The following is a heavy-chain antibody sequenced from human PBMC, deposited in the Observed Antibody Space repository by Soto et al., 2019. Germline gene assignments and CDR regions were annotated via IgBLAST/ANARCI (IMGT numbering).Heavy chain of an antibody. J-gene: IGHJ6*02. Sequence: PGGSLRLSCAASGFTFSSYWMHWVRQAPGKGLVWVSRINSDGSSTSYADSVKGRFTISRDNAKNTLYLQMNSLRAEDTAVYYCASSIAAAGSMDVWGQGTTVTVSS. CDR2: INSDGSST. CDR3: ASSIAAAGSMDV. V-gene: IGHV3-74*01. CDR1: GFTFSSYW. D-gene: IGHD6-13*01.